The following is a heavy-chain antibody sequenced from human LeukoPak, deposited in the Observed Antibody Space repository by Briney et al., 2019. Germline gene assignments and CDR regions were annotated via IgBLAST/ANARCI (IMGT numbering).Heavy chain of an antibody. CDR3: ARGNGYGAVAGTFDY. CDR2: ISGSGGST. J-gene: IGHJ4*02. V-gene: IGHV3-23*01. Sequence: PGGSLRLSCAASGFTFSSYAMSWVRQAPGKGLEWVSAISGSGGSTYYADSVKGRFTISRDNSKNTLYLQMNSLRAEDTAVYYCARGNGYGAVAGTFDYWGQGTLVTVSS. D-gene: IGHD6-19*01. CDR1: GFTFSSYA.